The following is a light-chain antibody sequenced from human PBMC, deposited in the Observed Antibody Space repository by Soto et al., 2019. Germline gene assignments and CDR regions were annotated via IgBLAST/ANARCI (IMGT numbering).Light chain of an antibody. Sequence: EIMMTQSPSTLCVCPGESXTRCCRASQSVKSNLAWYQQKPGQAPRLLIYGASTRATGIPARFSGSGSGTEFTLTICSLQSEDFALYYCQLYANLPQRFGQGTMADI. J-gene: IGKJ1*01. V-gene: IGKV3-15*01. CDR2: GAS. CDR1: QSVKSN. CDR3: QLYANLPQR.